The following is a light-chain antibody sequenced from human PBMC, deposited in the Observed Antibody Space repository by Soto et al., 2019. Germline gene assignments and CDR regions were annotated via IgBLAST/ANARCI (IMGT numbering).Light chain of an antibody. Sequence: QSALTQPPSVSGSPGQSVSISCTGSSSDVGGYNYVSWYQQHPGKAPKLMIYEVSKRPSGVPDRFSGSKSGNTASLTVSGLQAEDEADYYCVSYAGSNKKVFGGGTKLTVL. CDR1: SSDVGGYNY. CDR2: EVS. CDR3: VSYAGSNKKV. V-gene: IGLV2-8*01. J-gene: IGLJ2*01.